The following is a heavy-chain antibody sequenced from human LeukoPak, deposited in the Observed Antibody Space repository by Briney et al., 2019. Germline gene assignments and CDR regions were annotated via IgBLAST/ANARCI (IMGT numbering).Heavy chain of an antibody. CDR1: GFTFSSYG. CDR2: IRYDGSNK. CDR3: ATAGFGVLMVYAPLDY. D-gene: IGHD2-8*01. V-gene: IGHV3-30*02. J-gene: IGHJ4*02. Sequence: GGSLRLSCAASGFTFSSYGMHWVRQAPGKGLEWVAFIRYDGSNKYYADSVKGRFTISRDNSKNTLYLQMNSLRAEDTAVYYCATAGFGVLMVYAPLDYWGQGTLVTVSS.